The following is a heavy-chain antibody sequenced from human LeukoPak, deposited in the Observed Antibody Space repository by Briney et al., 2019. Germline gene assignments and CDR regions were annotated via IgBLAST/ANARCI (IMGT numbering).Heavy chain of an antibody. J-gene: IGHJ4*02. D-gene: IGHD6-19*01. CDR1: GFTLGSYE. CDR2: ISSSGSAI. Sequence: GGSLSLSCAPAGFTLGSYEMNWARQAPGKGLEWVSKISSSGSAIYYADSVKGRFTISRDNAKSTLYLQMNSLRAEDTAVYYCARGGSLGYWGQGTLVTVSS. CDR3: ARGGSLGY. V-gene: IGHV3-48*03.